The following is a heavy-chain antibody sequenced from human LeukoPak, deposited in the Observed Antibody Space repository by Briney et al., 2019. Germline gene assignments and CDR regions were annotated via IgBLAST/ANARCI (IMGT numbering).Heavy chain of an antibody. J-gene: IGHJ4*02. V-gene: IGHV1-2*06. CDR2: INPNSGGT. CDR1: GYTFTSYY. Sequence: ASVKVSCKASGYTFTSYYMHWVRQAPGQGLEWMGRINPNSGGTNYAQKFQGRVTMTRDTSISTAYMELSRLRSDDTAVYYCARMSIAVAGTPFDYWGQGTLVTVSS. CDR3: ARMSIAVAGTPFDY. D-gene: IGHD6-19*01.